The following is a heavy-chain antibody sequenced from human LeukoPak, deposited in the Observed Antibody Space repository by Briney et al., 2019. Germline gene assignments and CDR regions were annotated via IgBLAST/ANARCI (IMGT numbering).Heavy chain of an antibody. D-gene: IGHD3-10*01. CDR2: ISSGSSAI. V-gene: IGHV3-48*03. CDR1: GFTFSSYE. CDR3: ARGDGWFGELSNFDY. Sequence: GGSLRLSCAASGFTFSSYEVNWVRQAPEKGLEWVSSISSGSSAIYYADSVRGRFTISRDNAKKSLYLQMNSLRDEDTAVYYCARGDGWFGELSNFDYWGQGTLVTVSS. J-gene: IGHJ4*02.